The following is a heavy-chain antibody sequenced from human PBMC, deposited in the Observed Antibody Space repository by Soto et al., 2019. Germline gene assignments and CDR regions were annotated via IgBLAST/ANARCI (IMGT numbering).Heavy chain of an antibody. CDR1: GFTFSSYA. D-gene: IGHD3-3*01. J-gene: IGHJ6*02. CDR2: ISYDGSNK. CDR3: AREPARFLEWFRVFDADGMDV. Sequence: QVQLVESGGGVVQPGRSLRLSCAASGFTFSSYAMHWVRQAPGKGLEWVAVISYDGSNKYYADSVKGRFTISRDNSKNTLYLQMNSLRAEDTAVYYCAREPARFLEWFRVFDADGMDVWGLGTTVTVSS. V-gene: IGHV3-30-3*01.